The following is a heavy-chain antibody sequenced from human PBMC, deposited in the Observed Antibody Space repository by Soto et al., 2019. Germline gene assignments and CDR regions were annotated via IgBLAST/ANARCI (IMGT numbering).Heavy chain of an antibody. CDR1: GGTFSSYA. CDR3: ARARGRITMVRGVPVPFDP. V-gene: IGHV1-69*01. D-gene: IGHD3-10*01. Sequence: QVQLVQSGAEVKKPGSSVKVSCKASGGTFSSYAISWVRQAPGQGLEWMGGIIPISGTANYAQKFQGRVTITADESTSTAYMELSSLRSEDTAVYYCARARGRITMVRGVPVPFDPWGQGTLVTVSS. CDR2: IIPISGTA. J-gene: IGHJ5*02.